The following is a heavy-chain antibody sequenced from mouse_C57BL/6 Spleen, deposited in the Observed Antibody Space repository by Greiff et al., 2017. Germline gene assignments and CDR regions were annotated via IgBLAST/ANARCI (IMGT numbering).Heavy chain of an antibody. CDR2: SRNKANDYTT. D-gene: IGHD1-1*01. CDR3: ARNYYGSSYDWYFDV. Sequence: EVHLVESGGGLVQSGRSLRLSCATSGFTFTDFYMEWVRQAPGKGLEWIAASRNKANDYTTEYSASVKGRFIVSRDTSQSILYLQMNALRAEDTASYYCARNYYGSSYDWYFDVWGTGATVTVSS. V-gene: IGHV7-1*01. CDR1: GFTFTDFY. J-gene: IGHJ1*03.